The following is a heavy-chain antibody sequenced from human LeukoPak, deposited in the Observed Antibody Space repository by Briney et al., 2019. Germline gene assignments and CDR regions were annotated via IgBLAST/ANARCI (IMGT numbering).Heavy chain of an antibody. CDR1: GFTVSSNY. J-gene: IGHJ3*02. CDR2: IYSGGST. V-gene: IGHV3-66*01. CDR3: ASRYYYDSSGFHGAFDI. Sequence: GGSLRLSCAASGFTVSSNYMSWVRQAPGKGLEWVSVIYSGGSTYYADSVKGRFTISRDNSKNTLYLQMNSLRAEDTAVYYCASRYYYDSSGFHGAFDIWGQGTMVTVSS. D-gene: IGHD3-22*01.